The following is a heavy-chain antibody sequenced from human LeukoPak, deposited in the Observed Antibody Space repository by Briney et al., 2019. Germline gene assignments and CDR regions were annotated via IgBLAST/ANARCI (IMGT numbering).Heavy chain of an antibody. J-gene: IGHJ5*02. CDR3: ARDAGGTWFDP. CDR2: VYKSGGT. V-gene: IGHV4-59*01. CDR1: GGSISTYS. Sequence: SETLSLTCTVSGGSISTYSWNWIRQPPGQGLEWIGYVYKSGGTYDSPSLRSRVAISMDTSNSQFSLRLTSVTAADTAVYYCARDAGGTWFDPWGQGILVTVSS.